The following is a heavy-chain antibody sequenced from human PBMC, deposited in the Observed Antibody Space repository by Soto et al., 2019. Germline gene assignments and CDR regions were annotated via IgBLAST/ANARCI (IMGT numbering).Heavy chain of an antibody. J-gene: IGHJ6*02. CDR2: ISAYNGNT. CDR1: GYTFTSYG. V-gene: IGHV1-18*01. CDR3: ARGGGSGWFYYYYYGMDV. D-gene: IGHD6-19*01. Sequence: ASVKVSCKASGYTFTSYGISWVRQAPGQGLEWMGWISAYNGNTNYAQKLQGRVTMTTDTSTSTAYMELRRLRSDDTAVYYCARGGGSGWFYYYYYGMDVWGQGTTVTVSS.